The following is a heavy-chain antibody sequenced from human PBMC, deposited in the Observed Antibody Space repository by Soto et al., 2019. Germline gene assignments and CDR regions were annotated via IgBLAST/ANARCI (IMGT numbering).Heavy chain of an antibody. CDR3: VRDGTKTLRDWFDP. Sequence: QVQLQESGRGLAKPSQTLSLTCTVSGASISGFYWSWIRKSAGKGLEWIGRIYATGPTDYNPSLKSRVMMSVDTSKKQFSLELRSVTAADTAVYYCVRDGTKTLRDWFDPWGQGISVTVSS. CDR2: IYATGPT. V-gene: IGHV4-4*07. J-gene: IGHJ5*02. CDR1: GASISGFY. D-gene: IGHD1-1*01.